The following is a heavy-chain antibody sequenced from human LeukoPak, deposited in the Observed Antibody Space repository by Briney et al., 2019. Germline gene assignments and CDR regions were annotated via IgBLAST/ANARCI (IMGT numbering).Heavy chain of an antibody. CDR2: ISNSGSA. Sequence: SETLSLTCTVSGDSMTSSNYYWGWIRQPPGKGLEWIGSISNSGSAYYSPSLKSRVAISVDTSNNQFSLKLRSVTAADTAVHYCARSLSPLGDAFDIWGQGTKVTVSS. CDR1: GDSMTSSNYY. J-gene: IGHJ3*02. V-gene: IGHV4-39*01. D-gene: IGHD7-27*01. CDR3: ARSLSPLGDAFDI.